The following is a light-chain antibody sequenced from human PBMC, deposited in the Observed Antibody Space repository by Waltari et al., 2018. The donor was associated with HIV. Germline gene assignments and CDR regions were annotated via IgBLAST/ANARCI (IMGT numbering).Light chain of an antibody. CDR3: ATWDASLGGSYV. CDR1: TSNVGSNF. J-gene: IGLJ1*01. Sequence: QSVLTQPPSASGTPGQRVTISCSGTTSNVGSNFVSWYQPLPGTAPKLLILRDNAGPYGVPARFSVSKSGASVSRAISGLRSEDEGDYYCATWDASLGGSYVVGTGTTVSVL. V-gene: IGLV1-47*01. CDR2: RDN.